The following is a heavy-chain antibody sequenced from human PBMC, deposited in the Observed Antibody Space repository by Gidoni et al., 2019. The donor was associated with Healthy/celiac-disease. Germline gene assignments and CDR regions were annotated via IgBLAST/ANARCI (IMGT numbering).Heavy chain of an antibody. CDR1: GGSFSGSY. J-gene: IGHJ4*02. V-gene: IGHV4-34*01. D-gene: IGHD6-13*01. CDR3: ASGRSSSRIDY. Sequence: QVQLQQWGAGLLKPSETLSLTCAVYGGSFSGSYWSWIRQPPGKGLEWIVEINHSGSTNYNPSLKSRVTISVDTSKNQFSLKLSSVTAADTAVYYCASGRSSSRIDYWGQGTLVTVSS. CDR2: INHSGST.